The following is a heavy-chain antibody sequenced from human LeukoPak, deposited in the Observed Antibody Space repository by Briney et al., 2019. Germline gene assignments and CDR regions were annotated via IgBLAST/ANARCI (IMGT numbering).Heavy chain of an antibody. V-gene: IGHV4-4*07. CDR2: IFPTGST. CDR3: ARSHVLRYFDGFDY. Sequence: PLETLSLTCTVSGGSINDYYWSWIRQPAGKGLEWIGRIFPTGSTSYNPSLTSRVSMSVDTSKNQFSLRLNSVTAADTAVYYCARSHVLRYFDGFDYWGQGTLVTVSS. D-gene: IGHD3-9*01. CDR1: GGSINDYY. J-gene: IGHJ4*02.